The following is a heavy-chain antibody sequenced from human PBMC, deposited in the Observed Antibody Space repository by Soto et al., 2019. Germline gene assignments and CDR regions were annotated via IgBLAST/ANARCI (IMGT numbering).Heavy chain of an antibody. D-gene: IGHD3-10*01. J-gene: IGHJ5*02. Sequence: SETLSLTCAVYGGSFSGYYWSWIRQPPGKGLEWIGEINHSGSTNYNPSQKSRVTISVDTSKNQFSLKLSSVTAADTAVYYCARSYGSGSYYNEVRWFDPWGQGTLVTVSS. CDR2: INHSGST. CDR1: GGSFSGYY. V-gene: IGHV4-34*01. CDR3: ARSYGSGSYYNEVRWFDP.